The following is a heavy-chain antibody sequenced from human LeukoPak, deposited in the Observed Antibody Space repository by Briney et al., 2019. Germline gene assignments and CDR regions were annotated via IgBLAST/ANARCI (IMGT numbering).Heavy chain of an antibody. CDR2: ISAGSTII. V-gene: IGHV3-48*01. J-gene: IGHJ4*02. CDR1: GFTFPTYS. CDR3: ARGDYGGNSPDN. Sequence: GGSLRLSCAASGFTFPTYSMNWVRQAPGKGLEWVSYISAGSTIIYYADSLKGRFTISRDNAKNSLYLQMNSLRAEDTAVYYCARGDYGGNSPDNWGQGTLVTVSS. D-gene: IGHD4-23*01.